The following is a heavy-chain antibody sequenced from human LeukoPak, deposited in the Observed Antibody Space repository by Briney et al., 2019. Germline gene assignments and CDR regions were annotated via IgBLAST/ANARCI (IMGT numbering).Heavy chain of an antibody. J-gene: IGHJ4*02. D-gene: IGHD6-13*01. Sequence: SETLSLTCAVYGGSFSGYYWSWIRQPPGKGLEWIGEINHSGSTNYNPSLKSRVTISVDTSKNQFSLKLSSVTAADTAVYYCARAGSSRYLVSRSFDYWGQGTLVTVSS. CDR3: ARAGSSRYLVSRSFDY. V-gene: IGHV4-34*01. CDR2: INHSGST. CDR1: GGSFSGYY.